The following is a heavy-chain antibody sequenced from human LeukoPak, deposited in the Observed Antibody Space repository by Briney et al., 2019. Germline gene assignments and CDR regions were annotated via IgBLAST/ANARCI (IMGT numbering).Heavy chain of an antibody. CDR3: ARGRYCSADICSGGDAFDI. V-gene: IGHV4-4*07. CDR1: GGSISTYY. D-gene: IGHD2-15*01. Sequence: SETLSLTCTVSGGSISTYYWSWIRQPAGKGLEWIGRIYTDGSTIYNPSLKSRVTMSVDTSKNQFSLKLSSVTAADTAVYYCARGRYCSADICSGGDAFDIWGQGTMVSVSS. J-gene: IGHJ3*02. CDR2: IYTDGST.